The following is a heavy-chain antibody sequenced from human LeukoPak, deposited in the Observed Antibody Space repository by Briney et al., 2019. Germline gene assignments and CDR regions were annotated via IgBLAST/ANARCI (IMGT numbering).Heavy chain of an antibody. J-gene: IGHJ1*01. D-gene: IGHD5-18*01. CDR1: GYSISSGYL. CDR2: INHSGST. Sequence: PSETLSLTCTVSGYSISSGYLWGWIRQPPGKGLEWIGEINHSGSTNYNPSLKSRVTISVDTSKNQFSLKLSSVTAADTAVYYCARGGRGYSYGRYFQHWGQGTLVTVSS. CDR3: ARGGRGYSYGRYFQH. V-gene: IGHV4-38-2*02.